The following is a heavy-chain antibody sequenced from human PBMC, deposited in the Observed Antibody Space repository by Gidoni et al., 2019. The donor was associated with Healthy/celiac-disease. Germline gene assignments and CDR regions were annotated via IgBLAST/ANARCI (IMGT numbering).Heavy chain of an antibody. CDR3: DAFDI. CDR2: ISYDGSNK. J-gene: IGHJ3*02. Sequence: QVQLVESGGGVVHPGRSLRLSCAASGFTFSSYGMHWVRQAPGKGLEWVAVISYDGSNKYYADSVKGRFTISRDNSKNTAVYYCAKDWNWGLLLPPLDAFDIWGQGTMVTVSS. D-gene: IGHD3-22*01. V-gene: IGHV3-30*03. CDR1: GFTFSSYG.